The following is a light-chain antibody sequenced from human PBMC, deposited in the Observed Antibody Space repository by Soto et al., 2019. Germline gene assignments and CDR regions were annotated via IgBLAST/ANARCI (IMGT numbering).Light chain of an antibody. J-gene: IGKJ1*01. V-gene: IGKV3-20*01. CDR1: QSVSRSY. CDR2: GAS. CDR3: QQYGSSGT. Sequence: EIALTQSPGTLSLSPGERATLSCRASQSVSRSYLAWYQQKPGQAPRLLIYGASSRSTGIPDRFSGSGSGTDFTLTIRTLEPEDFAVYYCQQYGSSGTFGQGTKVDIK.